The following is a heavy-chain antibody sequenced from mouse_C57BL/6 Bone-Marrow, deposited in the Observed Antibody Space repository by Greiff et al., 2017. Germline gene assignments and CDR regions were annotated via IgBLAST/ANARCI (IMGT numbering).Heavy chain of an antibody. CDR1: GYTFTSYW. D-gene: IGHD1-1*01. CDR3: ARFSFYYGSYFDY. V-gene: IGHV1-64*01. J-gene: IGHJ2*01. CDR2: IHPNSGST. Sequence: QVQLQQPGAELVKPGASVKLSCKASGYTFTSYWMHWVKQRPGQGLEWIGMIHPNSGSTNYNEKFKSKATLTVDKSSSTAYMQLSSLTSEDSAVYYCARFSFYYGSYFDYWGQGTTLTDSS.